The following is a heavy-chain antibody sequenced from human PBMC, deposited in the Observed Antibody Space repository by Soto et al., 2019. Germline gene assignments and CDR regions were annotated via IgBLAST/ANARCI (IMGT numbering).Heavy chain of an antibody. D-gene: IGHD2-15*01. CDR1: GGSFSGYY. J-gene: IGHJ5*02. Sequence: SETLSLTCAVYGGSFSGYYWSWIRQPPGKGLEWIGEINHSGSTNYNPSLKSRVTISVDTSKNQFSLKLSSVTAADTAVYYCARGGYCSGGSCYPTPFWFDPWGQGTLVTVSS. CDR2: INHSGST. CDR3: ARGGYCSGGSCYPTPFWFDP. V-gene: IGHV4-34*01.